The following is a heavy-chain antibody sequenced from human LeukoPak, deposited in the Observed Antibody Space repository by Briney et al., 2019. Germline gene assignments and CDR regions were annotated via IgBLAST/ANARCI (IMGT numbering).Heavy chain of an antibody. V-gene: IGHV4-61*01. D-gene: IGHD2-21*02. CDR3: ARVGICGGDCYPPGYFQH. CDR1: GDSISSSDY. Sequence: SETLSLTCAVSGDSISSSDYWSWIRQSPGKGLEWIGYIYHSGTSNYNPSPKSRLTISIDTSKNQFSLKMTSVTAADTAVYYCARVGICGGDCYPPGYFQHWGQGTLVTVSS. CDR2: IYHSGTS. J-gene: IGHJ1*01.